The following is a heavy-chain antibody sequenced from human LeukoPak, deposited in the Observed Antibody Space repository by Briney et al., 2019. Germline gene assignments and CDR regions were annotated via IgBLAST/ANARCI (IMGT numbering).Heavy chain of an antibody. V-gene: IGHV3-30*02. CDR1: GFTFSSYG. CDR2: IRYDGSNK. J-gene: IGHJ5*02. D-gene: IGHD3-10*01. CDR3: AKDRPNYYGRDGLYYTRGGDT. Sequence: GGSLRPSCAASGFTFSSYGMHWVRQAPGKGLEWVAFIRYDGSNKYYADSVKGRFTISRDNSKNTLYLQMNSLRVDDTAIYYCAKDRPNYYGRDGLYYTRGGDTWGRGTLVTVSS.